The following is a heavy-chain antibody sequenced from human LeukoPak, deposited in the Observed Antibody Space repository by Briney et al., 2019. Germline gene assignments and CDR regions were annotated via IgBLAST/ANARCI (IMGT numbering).Heavy chain of an antibody. CDR2: INPKSGGT. D-gene: IGHD2-21*02. V-gene: IGHV1-2*02. J-gene: IGHJ4*02. CDR1: GYTFTGYY. CDR3: ANLYCGGDCYSY. Sequence: ASVKVSCKASGYTFTGYYMHWVRQAPGQGLEWMGWINPKSGGTNYAQKFQGRVTMTRDTSISTAYMELSRLRSDDTAVYYCANLYCGGDCYSYWGQGTLVTVSS.